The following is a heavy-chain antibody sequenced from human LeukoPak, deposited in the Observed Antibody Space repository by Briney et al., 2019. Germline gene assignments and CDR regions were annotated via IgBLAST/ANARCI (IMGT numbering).Heavy chain of an antibody. J-gene: IGHJ4*02. Sequence: SETLSLTCAVYGGSFSGYYWSWIRRPPGKGLEWIGEINHSGSTNYNPSLKSRVTISVDTSKNQFSLKLSSVTAADTAVYFCARGPPTDYYDSSGFYSVFDYWGQGTLVTVSS. CDR2: INHSGST. V-gene: IGHV4-34*01. D-gene: IGHD3-22*01. CDR1: GGSFSGYY. CDR3: ARGPPTDYYDSSGFYSVFDY.